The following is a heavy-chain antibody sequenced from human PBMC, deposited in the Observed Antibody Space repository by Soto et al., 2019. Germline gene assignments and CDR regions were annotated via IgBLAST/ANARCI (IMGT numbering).Heavy chain of an antibody. J-gene: IGHJ2*01. CDR2: ISYDGSNK. CDR3: ARVQLGTYWYFDL. Sequence: QVQLVESGGGVVQPGRSLRLSCAASGFTFSSYAMHWVRQAPGKGLEWVAVISYDGSNKYYADSVKGRFTISRDNSKNTLYLQMNSLGAEDTAVYYCARVQLGTYWYFDLWGRGTLVTVSS. CDR1: GFTFSSYA. D-gene: IGHD7-27*01. V-gene: IGHV3-30-3*01.